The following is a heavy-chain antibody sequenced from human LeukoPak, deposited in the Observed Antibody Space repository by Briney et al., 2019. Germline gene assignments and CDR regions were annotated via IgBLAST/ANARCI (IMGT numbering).Heavy chain of an antibody. V-gene: IGHV3-43D*03. CDR1: GFTFSSYA. J-gene: IGHJ6*03. D-gene: IGHD2-15*01. Sequence: PGGSLRLSCAASGFTFSSYAMSLVRQAPGQGLEWVSLISWDGGSTYYADSVKGRFTISRDNSKNSLYLQMNSLRAEDTALYYCAKVRDRGPYSYYYMDVWGKGTTVTVSS. CDR3: AKVRDRGPYSYYYMDV. CDR2: ISWDGGST.